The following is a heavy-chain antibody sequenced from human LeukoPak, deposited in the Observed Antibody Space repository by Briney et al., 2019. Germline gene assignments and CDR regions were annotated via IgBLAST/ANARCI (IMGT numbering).Heavy chain of an antibody. CDR1: GFTFDDYA. D-gene: IGHD3-10*01. Sequence: GGSLRLSCAASGFTFDDYAMPWVRHAPGKGLEWVSGISWNSGSIGYADSVKGRFTISRDNAKNSLYLQMNSLRAEDTALYYCAKVNGNDYYGSAYDYWGQGTLVTVSS. J-gene: IGHJ4*02. CDR2: ISWNSGSI. CDR3: AKVNGNDYYGSAYDY. V-gene: IGHV3-9*01.